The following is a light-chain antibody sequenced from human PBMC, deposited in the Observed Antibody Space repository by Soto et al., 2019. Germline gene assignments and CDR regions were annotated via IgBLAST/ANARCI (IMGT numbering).Light chain of an antibody. CDR2: GAS. CDR3: QQYGRSPGLFT. J-gene: IGKJ3*01. V-gene: IGKV3-20*01. Sequence: EIVLTQSPGTLSLSPGERATLSCRASQSVSSSYLAWYQQKPGQAPRLLIYGASSRATGIPDRFSGSGSGTDLTLTISRLEPEDCAVYYCQQYGRSPGLFTFGPGTKVDIK. CDR1: QSVSSSY.